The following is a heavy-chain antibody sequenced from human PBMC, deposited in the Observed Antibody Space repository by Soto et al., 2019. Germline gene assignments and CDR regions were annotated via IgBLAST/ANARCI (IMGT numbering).Heavy chain of an antibody. D-gene: IGHD2-15*01. CDR2: IIPILGIA. Sequence: SVKVSCKASGGTFSSYTISWVRQAPGQGLEWMGRIIPILGIANYAQKFQGRVTITADKSTSTAYMELSSLRSEDRAVYYCARPVEAVAATPVQYAFDIWGQGTMVTVSS. V-gene: IGHV1-69*02. CDR3: ARPVEAVAATPVQYAFDI. CDR1: GGTFSSYT. J-gene: IGHJ3*02.